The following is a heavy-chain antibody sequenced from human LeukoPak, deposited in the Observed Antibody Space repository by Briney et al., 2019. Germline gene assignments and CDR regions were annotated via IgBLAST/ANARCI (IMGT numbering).Heavy chain of an antibody. CDR1: GYTFTSYA. D-gene: IGHD6-13*01. CDR3: AKGGVASSSWYFAFDI. V-gene: IGHV1-69*13. CDR2: IIPIFGTA. Sequence: ASVKVSCKASGYTFTSYAISWVRQAPGQGLEWMGGIIPIFGTANYAQKFQGRVTITADESTSTAYMELSSLRSEDTAVYYCAKGGVASSSWYFAFDIWGQGTMVTVSS. J-gene: IGHJ3*02.